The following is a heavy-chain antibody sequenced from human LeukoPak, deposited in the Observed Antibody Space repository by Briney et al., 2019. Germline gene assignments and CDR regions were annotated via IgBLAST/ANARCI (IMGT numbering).Heavy chain of an antibody. D-gene: IGHD3-16*01. V-gene: IGHV3-74*01. CDR3: ARVTFGGDDF. J-gene: IGHJ3*01. CDR2: INSDGSYR. CDR1: GGSFSSYW. Sequence: GVLLLSRDAAGGSFSSYWMHWVRQAPGKGLVWVSRINSDGSYRDYADSVKARFTISRDNAKNTLYLQMNSLRAEDTAVYYCARVTFGGDDFWGEGAMVTVSS.